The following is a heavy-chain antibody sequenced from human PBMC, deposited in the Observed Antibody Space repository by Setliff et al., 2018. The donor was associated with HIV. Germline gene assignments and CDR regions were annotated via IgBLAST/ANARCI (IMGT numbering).Heavy chain of an antibody. J-gene: IGHJ4*02. V-gene: IGHV4-39*02. CDR2: IYHTGST. CDR3: AKDVCSGAYCYNSAPWRNDY. Sequence: PSETLSLTCTVSGGSINSTSYYWGWIRQPPGNGLEWIGSIYHTGSTYYKPSLKSRVTISVDTSKKQFSLKLRSVTAADTAVYYCAKDVCSGAYCYNSAPWRNDYWGQGTLVTVSS. D-gene: IGHD2-15*01. CDR1: GGSINSTSYY.